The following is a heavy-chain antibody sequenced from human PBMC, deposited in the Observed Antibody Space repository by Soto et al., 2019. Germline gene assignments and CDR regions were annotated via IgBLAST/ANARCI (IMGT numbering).Heavy chain of an antibody. CDR1: GFTFSSYA. D-gene: IGHD2-2*01. V-gene: IGHV3-23*01. J-gene: IGHJ4*02. Sequence: EVQLLESGGGLVQPGGSLRLSCAASGFTFSSYAMSWVRQAPGKGLEWVSAIGGSGGSTYYADSVKGRFTISRDNSKNTLYLQMNSLRAEDTAVYYCARRRAYCSSTSCYPLPDYWGQGTLVTVSS. CDR2: IGGSGGST. CDR3: ARRRAYCSSTSCYPLPDY.